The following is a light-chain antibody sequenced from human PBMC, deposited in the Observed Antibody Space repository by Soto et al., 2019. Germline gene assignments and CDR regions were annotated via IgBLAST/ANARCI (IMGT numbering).Light chain of an antibody. J-gene: IGLJ1*01. V-gene: IGLV1-40*01. CDR1: SPSIGADYD. CDR2: GDT. CDR3: QSYDSRVSGVV. Sequence: QSVLTQPPSVSGAPGQRVTISCTGSSPSIGADYDVHWYQQLPGMAPKLLISGDTDRPSGVPDRFSGSRSGSSASLAITGLQAEDEADYYCQSYDSRVSGVVFGTGTKVTVL.